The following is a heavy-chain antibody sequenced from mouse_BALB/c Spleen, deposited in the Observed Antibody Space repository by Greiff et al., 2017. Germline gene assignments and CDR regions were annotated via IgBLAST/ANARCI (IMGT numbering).Heavy chain of an antibody. Sequence: VQLKESGAELVKPGASVKLSCTASGFNIKDTYMHWVKQRPEQGLEWIGRIDPANGNTKYDPKFQGKATITADTSSNTAYLQLSSLTSEDTAVYYCASFPDYWGQGTTLTVSS. CDR2: IDPANGNT. CDR3: ASFPDY. V-gene: IGHV14-3*02. CDR1: GFNIKDTY. J-gene: IGHJ2*01.